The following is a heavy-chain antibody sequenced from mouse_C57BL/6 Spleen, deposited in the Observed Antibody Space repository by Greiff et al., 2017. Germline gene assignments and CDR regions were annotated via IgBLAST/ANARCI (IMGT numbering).Heavy chain of an antibody. V-gene: IGHV1-69*01. D-gene: IGHD2-5*01. J-gene: IGHJ1*03. CDR3: ARSGSNYLYWYFDV. Sequence: QVQLQQPGAELVMPGASVKLSCKASGYTFTSYWMHWVKQRPGQGLEWIGEINPSDGYTNYNQKFKGESTLTVDKSSSTAYMQLRSLTSEDSAVYYSARSGSNYLYWYFDVWGTGTTVTVSS. CDR1: GYTFTSYW. CDR2: INPSDGYT.